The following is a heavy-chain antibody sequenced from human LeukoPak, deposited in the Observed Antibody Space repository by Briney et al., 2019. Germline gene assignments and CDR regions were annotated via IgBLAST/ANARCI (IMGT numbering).Heavy chain of an antibody. CDR1: GFTFSSYA. Sequence: GGSLRLSCAASGFTFSSYAMHWVRQAPGKGLEWVAVISYDGSNKYYADSVKGRFTISRDNSKNTLYLQMNSLRAEDTAVYYCARALRDGYNFGYWGQGTLVTVSS. CDR2: ISYDGSNK. CDR3: ARALRDGYNFGY. J-gene: IGHJ4*02. V-gene: IGHV3-30-3*01. D-gene: IGHD5-24*01.